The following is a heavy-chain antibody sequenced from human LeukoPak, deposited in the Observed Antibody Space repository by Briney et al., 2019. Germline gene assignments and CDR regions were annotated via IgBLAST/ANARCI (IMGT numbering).Heavy chain of an antibody. J-gene: IGHJ4*02. CDR2: ISYDGSNK. CDR1: GFTFSSYG. D-gene: IGHD3-16*02. CDR3: AKGDDYVWGSYRSLPFDY. V-gene: IGHV3-30*18. Sequence: GGSLRLSCAASGFTFSSYGMHWVRQAPGKGLEWVAVISYDGSNKYYADSVKGRFTISRDNSKNTLYLQMNSLRAEDTAVYYCAKGDDYVWGSYRSLPFDYWGQGTLVTVSS.